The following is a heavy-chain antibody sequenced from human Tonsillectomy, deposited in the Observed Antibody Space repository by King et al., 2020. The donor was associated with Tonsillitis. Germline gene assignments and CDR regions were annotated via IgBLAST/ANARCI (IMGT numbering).Heavy chain of an antibody. D-gene: IGHD2-2*01. V-gene: IGHV4-30-2*01. J-gene: IGHJ6*02. CDR1: GGSISSGGYS. CDR3: ARVSSLEGGMDV. CDR2: IYHSGST. Sequence: QLQESGSGLVKPSQTLSLTCAVSGGSISSGGYSWSWIRQPPGKGLEWIGYIYHSGSTYYNPSLKSRVTISVDRSKNQFSLKLSSVTAADTAVYYCARVSSLEGGMDVWGQGTTVTVSS.